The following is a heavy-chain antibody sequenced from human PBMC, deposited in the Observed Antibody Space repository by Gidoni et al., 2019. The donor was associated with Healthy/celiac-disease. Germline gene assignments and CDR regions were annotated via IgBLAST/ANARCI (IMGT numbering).Heavy chain of an antibody. CDR1: GFPFSRSW. Sequence: EVQLVESGGGLVQPGGSLRLSCAASGFPFSRSWMSWVRQAPGKGLEWVANIKQDGSEKYYVDSVKGRFTISRDNAKNSLYLQMNSLRAEDTAVYYCASTRITIFGVVEMDAFDIWGQGTMVTVSS. V-gene: IGHV3-7*01. D-gene: IGHD3-3*01. CDR2: IKQDGSEK. CDR3: ASTRITIFGVVEMDAFDI. J-gene: IGHJ3*02.